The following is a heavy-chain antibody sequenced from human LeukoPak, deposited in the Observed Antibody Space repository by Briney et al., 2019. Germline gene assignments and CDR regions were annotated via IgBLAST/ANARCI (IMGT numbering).Heavy chain of an antibody. J-gene: IGHJ6*02. D-gene: IGHD6-6*01. Sequence: PSETLSLTCAVSGGSISSGGYSWSWIRQPPGKGLEWIGYIYHSGSTYYNPSLKSRVTISVDTSKNQFSLKLSSVTAADTAVYYCARSVHRYYYYGMDVWGQGTTVTVSS. CDR1: GGSISSGGYS. CDR2: IYHSGST. V-gene: IGHV4-30-2*01. CDR3: ARSVHRYYYYGMDV.